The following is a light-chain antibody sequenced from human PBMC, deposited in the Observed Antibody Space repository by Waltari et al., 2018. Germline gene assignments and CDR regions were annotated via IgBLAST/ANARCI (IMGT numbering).Light chain of an antibody. CDR3: QQYNIYSLT. CDR2: KAF. V-gene: IGKV1-5*03. CDR1: QSFKSD. Sequence: TCRASQSFKSDLAWYQQKPGRAPKLLIYKAFTLESGVPSRFSGSGSGTEFTLTISSLQPDDFATYYCQQYNIYSLTFGQGTKVDI. J-gene: IGKJ1*01.